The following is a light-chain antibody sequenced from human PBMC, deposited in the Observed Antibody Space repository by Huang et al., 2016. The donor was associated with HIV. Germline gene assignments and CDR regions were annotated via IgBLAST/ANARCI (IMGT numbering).Light chain of an antibody. V-gene: IGKV1-33*01. CDR3: QQYDNLPWT. CDR1: QDISPY. Sequence: DIQMTQSPSSLSASVGDRVTITCQASQDISPYLNWYQQKPGNAPKVLIYAASNLETGVPSRFSGSGSGTDFTFTISSLQPGDIATYYCQQYDNLPWTFGQGTKVEIK. CDR2: AAS. J-gene: IGKJ1*01.